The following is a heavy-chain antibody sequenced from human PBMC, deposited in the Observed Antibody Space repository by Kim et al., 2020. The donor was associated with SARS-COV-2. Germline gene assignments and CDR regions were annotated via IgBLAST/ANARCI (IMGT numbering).Heavy chain of an antibody. V-gene: IGHV3-48*02. Sequence: GGSLRLSCAASGFTFSSYSMNWVRQAPGKGLEWVSYISSSSSTIYYADSVKGRFTISRDNAKNSLYLQMNSLRDEDTAVYYCARGSTMVISFTAFDYWGQGTLVTVSS. CDR2: ISSSSSTI. J-gene: IGHJ4*02. D-gene: IGHD3-10*01. CDR1: GFTFSSYS. CDR3: ARGSTMVISFTAFDY.